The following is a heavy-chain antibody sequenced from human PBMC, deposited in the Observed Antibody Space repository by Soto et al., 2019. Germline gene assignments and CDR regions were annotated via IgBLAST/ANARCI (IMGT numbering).Heavy chain of an antibody. CDR1: GGSFSGYY. J-gene: IGHJ4*02. V-gene: IGHV4-34*01. D-gene: IGHD3-16*02. CDR2: INHSGST. Sequence: QVQLQQWGAGLLKPSETLSLTCAVYGGSFSGYYWSWIRQPPGKGLEWIGEINHSGSTNYNPSLKSRVTISVDTSKNQFSLKLSSVTAADTAVYYCAREGLPTYYDYVWGSYRSYLFDYWGQGTLVTVSS. CDR3: AREGLPTYYDYVWGSYRSYLFDY.